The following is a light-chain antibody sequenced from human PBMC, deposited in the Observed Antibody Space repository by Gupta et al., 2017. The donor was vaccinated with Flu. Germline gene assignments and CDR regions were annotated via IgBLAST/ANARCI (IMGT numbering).Light chain of an antibody. CDR3: QQYGSSPLYS. CDR1: HSVSSSS. J-gene: IGKJ2*03. Sequence: EIMLTQSPGTLSLSPGERATLSCRASHSVSSSSLGWYQQKPGQAPRLVIYGASSRAPGIPDRFSGSGCGTDFTLTISRREQEDFAVYYCQQYGSSPLYSFGQGTKMEIK. CDR2: GAS. V-gene: IGKV3-20*01.